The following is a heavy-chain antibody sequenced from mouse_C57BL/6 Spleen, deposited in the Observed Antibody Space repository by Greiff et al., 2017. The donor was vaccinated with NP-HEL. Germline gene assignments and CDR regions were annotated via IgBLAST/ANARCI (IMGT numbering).Heavy chain of an antibody. Sequence: QVQLKESGAELVKPGASVKISCKASGYAFSSYWMNWVKQRPGKGLEWIGQIYPGDGDTNYNGKFKGKATLTADKSSSTAYMQLSSLTSEDSAVYFCAREDYDYENFDYWGQGTTLTVSS. CDR1: GYAFSSYW. CDR2: IYPGDGDT. V-gene: IGHV1-80*01. D-gene: IGHD2-4*01. CDR3: AREDYDYENFDY. J-gene: IGHJ2*01.